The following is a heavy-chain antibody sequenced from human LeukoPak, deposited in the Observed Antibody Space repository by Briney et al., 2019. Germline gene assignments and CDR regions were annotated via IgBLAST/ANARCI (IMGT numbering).Heavy chain of an antibody. CDR2: IYAGGST. D-gene: IGHD2-21*02. Sequence: PGGSLRLSCAASGFTVSSNYINWVRHAPGKGLEWVSVIYAGGSTNYADSVKGRFTISRDNSENTVYLQMNSLRAEDTAVYFCAREVTTIWYGLDVWGQGTTVIVSS. V-gene: IGHV3-53*01. CDR1: GFTVSSNY. J-gene: IGHJ6*02. CDR3: AREVTTIWYGLDV.